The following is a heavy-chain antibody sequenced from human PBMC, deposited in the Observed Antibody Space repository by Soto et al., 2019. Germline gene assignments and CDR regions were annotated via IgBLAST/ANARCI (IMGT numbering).Heavy chain of an antibody. V-gene: IGHV3-33*01. CDR1: GLTFSTYG. J-gene: IGHJ6*02. Sequence: QVQLVESGGGVVQPGRSLRLSCAASGLTFSTYGMHWVRQAPGKGLAWVAVIWYDGSNRYYGDSGKGPFTISRDNSKNPLYLQINSLRAEDTAVYYCERGSQSGLRENPISGYVWGQGTTVTVS. CDR2: IWYDGSNR. CDR3: ERGSQSGLRENPISGYV. D-gene: IGHD2-21*01.